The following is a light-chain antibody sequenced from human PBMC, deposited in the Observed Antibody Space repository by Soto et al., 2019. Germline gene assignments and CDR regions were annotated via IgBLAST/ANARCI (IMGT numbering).Light chain of an antibody. CDR3: HQRQSWPRT. J-gene: IGKJ1*01. Sequence: EIVSTQSPATLSLSPGERATLSCRASQTVRNNLAWYQQRPGQAPRLLIYDASSRATGIPARFSGSGSGTDFTLTISDVQPEDFALYYCHQRQSWPRTFGQGTKVDIK. V-gene: IGKV3-11*01. CDR2: DAS. CDR1: QTVRNN.